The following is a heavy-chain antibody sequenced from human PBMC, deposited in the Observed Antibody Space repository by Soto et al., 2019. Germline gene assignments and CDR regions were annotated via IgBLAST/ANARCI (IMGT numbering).Heavy chain of an antibody. Sequence: GGSLRLSCAASGFIFGAHAMSWVRQAPGKGLERVSAISGSGGSTYYADSVKGRFTISRDNSKNTLYLQMNSLRAEDTAVYYCADDKISKTSSTWIYTWAQEILVTVSS. CDR3: ADDKISKTSSTWIYT. V-gene: IGHV3-23*01. J-gene: IGHJ5*02. D-gene: IGHD3-22*01. CDR1: GFIFGAHA. CDR2: ISGSGGST.